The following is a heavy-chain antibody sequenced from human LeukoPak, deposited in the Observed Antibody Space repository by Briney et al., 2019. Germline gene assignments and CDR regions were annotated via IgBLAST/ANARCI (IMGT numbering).Heavy chain of an antibody. CDR2: IIPIFGTA. Sequence: SVEVSCKASGGTFSSYAISWVRQAPGQGLEWMGGIIPIFGTANYAQKFQGRVTITADKSTSTAYMELSSLRSEDTAVYYCARAAYYYGSGTNYGMDVWGKGTTVTVSS. CDR1: GGTFSSYA. V-gene: IGHV1-69*06. CDR3: ARAAYYYGSGTNYGMDV. D-gene: IGHD3-10*01. J-gene: IGHJ6*04.